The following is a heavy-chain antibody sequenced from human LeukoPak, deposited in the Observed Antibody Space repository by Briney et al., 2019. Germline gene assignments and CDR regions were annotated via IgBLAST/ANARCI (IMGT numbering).Heavy chain of an antibody. CDR3: AKDVVKNYYYYYYYMDV. V-gene: IGHV3-23*01. CDR1: GFTFSSYG. Sequence: GGSLRLSCAASGFTFSSYGMSWVRQAPGRGLEWVSAISDSGGSTYYADSVKGRFTISRDNSKNTLYLQMNSLRAEDTAVYYCAKDVVKNYYYYYYYMDVWGKGTTVTISS. CDR2: ISDSGGST. D-gene: IGHD2-21*01. J-gene: IGHJ6*03.